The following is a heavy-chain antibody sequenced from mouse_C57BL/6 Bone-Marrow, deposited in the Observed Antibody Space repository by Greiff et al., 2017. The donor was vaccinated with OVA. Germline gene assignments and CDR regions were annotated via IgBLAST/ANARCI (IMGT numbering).Heavy chain of an antibody. Sequence: EVQLQESEGGLVQPGSSMKLSCTASGFTFSDYYMAWVRQVPEKGLEWVANINYDGSSTYYLDSLKSRFIISRDNAKNILYLQMSSLKSEDTATYYCARTYDEDYYAMDYWGQGTSVTVSS. V-gene: IGHV5-16*01. J-gene: IGHJ4*01. CDR1: GFTFSDYY. CDR2: INYDGSST. CDR3: ARTYDEDYYAMDY. D-gene: IGHD2-12*01.